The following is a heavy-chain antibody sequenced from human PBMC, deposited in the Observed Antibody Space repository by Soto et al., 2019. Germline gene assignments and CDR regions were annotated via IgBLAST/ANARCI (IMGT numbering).Heavy chain of an antibody. CDR2: ISYDGSNK. Sequence: GGSLRLSCAASGFTFSSYAMHWVRQAPGKGLEWVAVISYDGSNKYYADSVKGRFTISRDNSKNTLYLQMNSLRAEDTAVYYCARGIRSDTPSTYYYYGMDVWGQGTTVTVSS. V-gene: IGHV3-30-3*01. J-gene: IGHJ6*02. CDR3: ARGIRSDTPSTYYYYGMDV. CDR1: GFTFSSYA. D-gene: IGHD3-10*01.